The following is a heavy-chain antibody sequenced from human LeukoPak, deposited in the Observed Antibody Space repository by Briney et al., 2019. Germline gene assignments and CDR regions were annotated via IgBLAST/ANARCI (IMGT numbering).Heavy chain of an antibody. CDR2: INPSGSST. Sequence: ASVKVSCKASGYAFTRHYMHWVRQAPGQGLEWMGLINPSGSSTIYAQKFQGRVTMTRDMSTSTVYMELSSLRSEDTAVYYCARGDFDYWGQGTLVTVSS. J-gene: IGHJ4*02. V-gene: IGHV1-46*01. CDR3: ARGDFDY. CDR1: GYAFTRHY.